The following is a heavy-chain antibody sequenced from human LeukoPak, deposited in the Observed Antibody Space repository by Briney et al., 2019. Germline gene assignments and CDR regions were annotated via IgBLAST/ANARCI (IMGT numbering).Heavy chain of an antibody. D-gene: IGHD6-19*01. Sequence: GGSLRLSCTASGFTLGDYAMSWFRQAPGKGLEWVGFIRSKAYGGTTEYAASVKGRFTISRDDSKSIAYLQMNSLKTEDTAVYYCTRDQQWLVLFDIWGQGTMVTVSS. CDR2: IRSKAYGGTT. V-gene: IGHV3-49*03. CDR1: GFTLGDYA. J-gene: IGHJ3*02. CDR3: TRDQQWLVLFDI.